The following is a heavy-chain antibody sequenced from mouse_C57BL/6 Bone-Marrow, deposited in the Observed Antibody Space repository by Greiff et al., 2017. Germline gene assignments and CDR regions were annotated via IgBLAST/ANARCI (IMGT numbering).Heavy chain of an antibody. J-gene: IGHJ3*01. Sequence: QVQLQQPGAELVRPGSSVKLSCKASGYTFTSYRMDWVQQRPGQGLEWIGNIYPSDSETHYNQKFKDKATLTVDKSSSTDYMQLSSLTSEDSAVYYCARGVCSNYGAYWGQGTLVTVSA. V-gene: IGHV1-61*01. D-gene: IGHD2-5*01. CDR2: IYPSDSET. CDR3: ARGVCSNYGAY. CDR1: GYTFTSYR.